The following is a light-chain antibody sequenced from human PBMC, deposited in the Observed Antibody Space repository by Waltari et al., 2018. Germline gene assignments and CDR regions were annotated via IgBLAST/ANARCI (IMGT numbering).Light chain of an antibody. Sequence: DIQMTKSPSTLSASVGDRVTITCRASQNIVTWLTWYQQKPGKAPKVLIYKASNLKSGVPSRFSGSGSGTEFTLTINSLQPDDFATYYCQQYNTYWTFGQGTKVEIK. V-gene: IGKV1-5*03. CDR3: QQYNTYWT. CDR1: QNIVTW. CDR2: KAS. J-gene: IGKJ1*01.